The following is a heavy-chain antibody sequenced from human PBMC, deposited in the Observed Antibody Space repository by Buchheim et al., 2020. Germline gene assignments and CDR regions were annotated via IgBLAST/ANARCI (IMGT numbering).Heavy chain of an antibody. J-gene: IGHJ4*02. CDR3: AKNDYSNYHGLDY. V-gene: IGHV3-30*18. D-gene: IGHD4-11*01. CDR2: ISYDGSNK. Sequence: VQLLESGGGLVQPGGSLRLSCAASGFTFSSYGMHWVRQAPGKGLEWVAVISYDGSNKYYADSVKGRFTISRDNSKNTLYLQMNSLRAEDTAVYYCAKNDYSNYHGLDYWGQGTL. CDR1: GFTFSSYG.